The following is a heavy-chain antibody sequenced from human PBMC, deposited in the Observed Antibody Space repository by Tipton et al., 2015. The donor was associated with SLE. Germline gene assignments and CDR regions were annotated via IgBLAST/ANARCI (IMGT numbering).Heavy chain of an antibody. CDR1: GFTFSSYS. V-gene: IGHV3-21*03. Sequence: GSLRLSCAVSGFTFSSYSMNWVRQAPGKGLEWVSFISSGSGDYIYYADSVKGRFTISRDNAKNSMYLQMDSLRAEGTGVYYCARGNLRVANFWGQGTLVTVSS. CDR2: ISSGSGDYI. D-gene: IGHD1-14*01. J-gene: IGHJ4*02. CDR3: ARGNLRVANF.